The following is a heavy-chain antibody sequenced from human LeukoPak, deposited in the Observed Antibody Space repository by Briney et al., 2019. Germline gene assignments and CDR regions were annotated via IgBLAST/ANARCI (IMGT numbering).Heavy chain of an antibody. CDR1: GFTFSSCA. D-gene: IGHD2-8*02. CDR2: IRGSVGST. Sequence: GASLRLSCASAGFTFSSCAMSWVRQAPGKRQWRVSVIRGSVGSTYYAGSVSGRFTISRDNSKNTLYLQMNSLRAEDTAVYYCARALVPHAFDIWGQGTMVTVSS. V-gene: IGHV3-23*01. J-gene: IGHJ3*02. CDR3: ARALVPHAFDI.